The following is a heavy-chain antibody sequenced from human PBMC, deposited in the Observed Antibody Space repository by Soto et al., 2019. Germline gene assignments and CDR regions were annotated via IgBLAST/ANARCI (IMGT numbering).Heavy chain of an antibody. CDR3: ARLTTVTRYFDY. Sequence: PGGSMRLSCAASGITVSSNYMSWVQQAPGKGLEWVSVIYSGGSTYYADSVKGRFTISRDNSKNTLYLQMNSLRAEDTAVYYCARLTTVTRYFDYWGQGTLVTVSS. J-gene: IGHJ4*02. CDR2: IYSGGST. CDR1: GITVSSNY. V-gene: IGHV3-66*04. D-gene: IGHD4-17*01.